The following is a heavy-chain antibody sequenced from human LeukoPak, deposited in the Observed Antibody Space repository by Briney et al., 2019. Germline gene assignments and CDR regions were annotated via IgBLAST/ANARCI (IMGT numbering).Heavy chain of an antibody. CDR1: GFTFSNYS. CDR2: ISRSSTTI. D-gene: IGHD6-13*01. CDR3: ASPPGYSSSYY. Sequence: GGSLRLSCAASGFTFSNYSMNWVRQAPGKGLERGSYISRSSTTIYYADSVKGRFTISRDNSKNTLYLQMNSLRAEDTAVYYCASPPGYSSSYYWGQGTLVAVSS. J-gene: IGHJ4*02. V-gene: IGHV3-48*01.